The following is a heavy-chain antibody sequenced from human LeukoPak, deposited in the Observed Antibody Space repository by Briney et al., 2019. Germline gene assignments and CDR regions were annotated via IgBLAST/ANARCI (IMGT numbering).Heavy chain of an antibody. V-gene: IGHV4-4*07. J-gene: IGHJ5*02. D-gene: IGHD1-7*01. Sequence: SETLSLTCTVSGGSISSYYWSWIRQPAGKGLEWIGRIYTSGSTNYNPSLKSRGTMSEDTSKNQFSLKLSSVTAADTAVYYCAQTNWNYGADWLDPWGQGTLVTVSS. CDR2: IYTSGST. CDR1: GGSISSYY. CDR3: AQTNWNYGADWLDP.